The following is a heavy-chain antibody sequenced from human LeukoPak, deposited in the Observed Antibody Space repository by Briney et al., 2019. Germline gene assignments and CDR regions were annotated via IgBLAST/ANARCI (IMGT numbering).Heavy chain of an antibody. V-gene: IGHV5-51*01. D-gene: IGHD4-17*01. CDR3: ARLTTATIANYYYMDV. J-gene: IGHJ6*03. CDR2: INPGDSDI. Sequence: GESLKISCKGSGYGFTSDWIAWVRQTPGKGLEWLGIINPGDSDISYSPSFEGQVTISADKSISAAYLQWRSLKASDTAMYYCARLTTATIANYYYMDVWGKGTTVTVSS. CDR1: GYGFTSDW.